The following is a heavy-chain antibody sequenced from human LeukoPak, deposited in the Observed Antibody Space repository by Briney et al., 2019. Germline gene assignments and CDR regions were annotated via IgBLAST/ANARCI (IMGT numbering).Heavy chain of an antibody. J-gene: IGHJ4*02. Sequence: SETLSLTCAVYGGPFSGYYWSWIRQPPGKGLEWIGEINHSGSTNYNPSLKSRVTISVDTSKNQFSLKLSSVTAADTAVYYCAGTTARGLFEYYFDYWGQGTLVTVSS. V-gene: IGHV4-34*01. D-gene: IGHD1-1*01. CDR2: INHSGST. CDR1: GGPFSGYY. CDR3: AGTTARGLFEYYFDY.